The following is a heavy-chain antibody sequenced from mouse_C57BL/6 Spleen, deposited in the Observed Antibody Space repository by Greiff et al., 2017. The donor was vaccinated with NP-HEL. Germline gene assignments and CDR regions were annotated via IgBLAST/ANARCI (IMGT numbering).Heavy chain of an antibody. CDR1: GYTFTSYW. CDR2: IHPNSGST. D-gene: IGHD1-1*01. Sequence: QVQLQQPGAELVKPGASVKLSCKASGYTFTSYWMHWVKQRPGQGLEWIGMIHPNSGSTNYNEKFKSKATLTVDKSSSTAYMQLSSLTSEDSAVYYCARFHYYGSSDFDYWGQGTTLTVSS. CDR3: ARFHYYGSSDFDY. J-gene: IGHJ2*01. V-gene: IGHV1-64*01.